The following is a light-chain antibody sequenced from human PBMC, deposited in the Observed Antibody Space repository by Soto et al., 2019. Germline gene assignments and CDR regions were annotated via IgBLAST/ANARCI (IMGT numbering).Light chain of an antibody. Sequence: EIVLTQSPGTLSLSPGEGATLSCRARQSVSSSYLAWYQQKPGQAPRLLIYGASSRATGIPDRFSGSGSGTDFTLTNSILEPEDFAVYYCQQYDSSPLTFGGGTKVEIK. CDR1: QSVSSSY. CDR2: GAS. CDR3: QQYDSSPLT. J-gene: IGKJ4*01. V-gene: IGKV3-20*01.